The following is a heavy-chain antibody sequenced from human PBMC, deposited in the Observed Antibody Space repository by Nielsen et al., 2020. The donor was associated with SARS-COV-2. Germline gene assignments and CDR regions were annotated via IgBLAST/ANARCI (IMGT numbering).Heavy chain of an antibody. V-gene: IGHV3-48*03. CDR2: ISSSGSTI. D-gene: IGHD6-6*01. J-gene: IGHJ6*02. Sequence: GESLKISCAASGFTFSSYEMNWVRQAPGKGLEWVSYISSSGSTIYYADSVKGRFTISRDNAKNSLYLQMNSLRAEDTAVYYCARDLEYSSSSTRPRYGMDVWGQGTTVTVSS. CDR1: GFTFSSYE. CDR3: ARDLEYSSSSTRPRYGMDV.